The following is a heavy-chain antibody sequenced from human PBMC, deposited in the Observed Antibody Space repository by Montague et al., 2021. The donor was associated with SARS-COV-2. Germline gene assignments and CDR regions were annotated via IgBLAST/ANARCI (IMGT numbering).Heavy chain of an antibody. CDR1: GASVSSGSYY. D-gene: IGHD3-9*01. CDR2: IYYSGST. CDR3: ATSLSGGYYDILTGYYSGYYYGMDV. V-gene: IGHV4-61*01. Sequence: SETLSPTSTVSGASVSSGSYYWSWIRQPPGKGLEWIGYIYYSGSTNYXPSLKSRVTISVDTSKNQYSLKLSSVTAADTAVYYCATSLSGGYYDILTGYYSGYYYGMDVWGQGTTVTVSS. J-gene: IGHJ6*02.